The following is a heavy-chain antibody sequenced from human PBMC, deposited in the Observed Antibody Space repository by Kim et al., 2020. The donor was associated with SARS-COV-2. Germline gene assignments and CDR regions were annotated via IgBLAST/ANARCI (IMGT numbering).Heavy chain of an antibody. CDR2: INHSGST. CDR3: ARPAYSSSEGYYFDY. Sequence: SETLSLTCAVYGGSFSGYYWSLIRQPPGKGLEWIGEINHSGSTNYNPSLKSRVTISVDTSKNQFSLKLSSVTAADTAVYYCARPAYSSSEGYYFDYWGQG. J-gene: IGHJ4*02. CDR1: GGSFSGYY. D-gene: IGHD6-13*01. V-gene: IGHV4-34*01.